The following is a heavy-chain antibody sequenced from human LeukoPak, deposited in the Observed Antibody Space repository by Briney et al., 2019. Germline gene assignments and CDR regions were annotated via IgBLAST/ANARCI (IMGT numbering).Heavy chain of an antibody. CDR3: AKSGRRGYSYGHRFKYYFDY. D-gene: IGHD5-18*01. CDR1: GFIFSSYG. CDR2: IRNDGSNK. Sequence: GGSLRLSCAASGFIFSSYGMHWVRQAPGKGLEWVAFIRNDGSNKYYADSVKGRFTISRDNSKNTLYLQMNSLRAEDTAVYYCAKSGRRGYSYGHRFKYYFDYWGQGTLVIVSS. V-gene: IGHV3-30*02. J-gene: IGHJ4*02.